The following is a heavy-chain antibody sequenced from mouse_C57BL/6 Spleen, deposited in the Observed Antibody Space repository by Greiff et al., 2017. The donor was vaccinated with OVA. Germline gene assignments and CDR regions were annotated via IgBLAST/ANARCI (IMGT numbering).Heavy chain of an antibody. V-gene: IGHV1-82*01. J-gene: IGHJ2*01. D-gene: IGHD4-1*01. CDR1: GYAFSSSW. Sequence: VQLQQPGPELVKPGASVKISCKASGYAFSSSWMHWVKQRPGKGLEWIGRIYPGDGDTNYNGKFKGKATLTADKSSSTAYMQLSSLTSEDSAVYFCARNWPFDYWGQGTTLTVSS. CDR2: IYPGDGDT. CDR3: ARNWPFDY.